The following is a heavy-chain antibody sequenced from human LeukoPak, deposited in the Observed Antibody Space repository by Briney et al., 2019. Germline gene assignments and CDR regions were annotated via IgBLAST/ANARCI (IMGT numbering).Heavy chain of an antibody. CDR2: VSYDGSNK. Sequence: GRSLRLSCAASGFTFSSYAMHWVRQAPGKGLEWVAVVSYDGSNKYYADSVKDRFTISRDNSKNTLYLQMNSLRAEDTAVYYCARDMASGWYDAFDIWGQGTMVTVSS. V-gene: IGHV3-30-3*01. D-gene: IGHD6-19*01. J-gene: IGHJ3*02. CDR1: GFTFSSYA. CDR3: ARDMASGWYDAFDI.